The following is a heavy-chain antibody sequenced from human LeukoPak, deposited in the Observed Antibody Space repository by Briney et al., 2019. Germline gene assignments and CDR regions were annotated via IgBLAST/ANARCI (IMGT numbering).Heavy chain of an antibody. D-gene: IGHD1-26*01. J-gene: IGHJ3*02. CDR2: IYTSGST. CDR1: GGSISSYY. Sequence: SETLSLTCTVSGGSISSYYWSWIRQPAGKGLEWIGRIYTSGSTNYNPSLKSRVTMSVDTSKNQFSLKLSSVTAADTAVYYCARDHGPRLSYQGDAFDIWGQGTMVTVST. V-gene: IGHV4-4*07. CDR3: ARDHGPRLSYQGDAFDI.